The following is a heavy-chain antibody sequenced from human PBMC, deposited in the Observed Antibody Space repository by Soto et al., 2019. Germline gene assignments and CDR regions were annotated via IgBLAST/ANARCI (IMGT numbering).Heavy chain of an antibody. D-gene: IGHD3-3*01. CDR1: GFTFSSYG. CDR2: ISYDGSSK. J-gene: IGHJ6*02. CDR3: AKDTGYYDFWSGYLRLVGDYGMDV. V-gene: IGHV3-30*18. Sequence: GGSLRLSCAASGFTFSSYGMHWVRQAPGKGLEWVAVISYDGSSKYYADSVKGRFTISRDNSKNTLYLQMNSLRAEDTAVYYCAKDTGYYDFWSGYLRLVGDYGMDVWGQGTTVTVSS.